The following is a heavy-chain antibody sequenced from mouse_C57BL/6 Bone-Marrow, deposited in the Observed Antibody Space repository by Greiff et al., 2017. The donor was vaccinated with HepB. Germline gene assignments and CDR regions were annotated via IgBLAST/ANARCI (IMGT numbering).Heavy chain of an antibody. J-gene: IGHJ3*01. CDR1: GFNIKNPY. CDR3: ARDYGSSYWFAY. D-gene: IGHD1-1*01. CDR2: IDPANGNT. Sequence: VQLQQSVAELVRPGASVKLSCTASGFNIKNPYMHWVKQRPEQGLEWIGRIDPANGNTKYAPKFQGKATITADTSSNTAYLQLSSLTSEDTAIYYCARDYGSSYWFAYWGQGTLVTVSA. V-gene: IGHV14-3*01.